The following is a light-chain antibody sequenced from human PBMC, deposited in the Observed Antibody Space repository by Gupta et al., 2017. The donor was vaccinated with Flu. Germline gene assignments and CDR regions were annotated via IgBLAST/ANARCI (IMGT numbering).Light chain of an antibody. CDR2: RTN. Sequence: QTLVTQEPSLSVSPGETVTLTCALTSGSVSSTNYPGWYQQTPGQPPRTLIYRTNSRPSGVPDRFSGSIRGNKAALTIXGXQIEDEXDYYCILYVGGDANWVFGGGTKLTVL. V-gene: IGLV8-61*01. CDR1: SGSVSSTNY. CDR3: ILYVGGDANWV. J-gene: IGLJ3*02.